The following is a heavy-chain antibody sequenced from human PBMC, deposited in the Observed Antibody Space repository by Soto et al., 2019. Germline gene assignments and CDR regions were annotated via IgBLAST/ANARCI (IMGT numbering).Heavy chain of an antibody. CDR2: MNPNSGNT. V-gene: IGHV1-8*01. J-gene: IGHJ6*02. D-gene: IGHD5-12*01. CDR1: GYTFTSYD. CDR3: ARAAYEDRRSRRYYYYGMDV. Sequence: QVQLVQSGAEVKKPGASVKVSCKASGYTFTSYDINWVRQATGQGLEWMGWMNPNSGNTGYAQKFQGRVTMTRNTSISTAYMELSSLRSEDTAVYYCARAAYEDRRSRRYYYYGMDVWGQGTTVTVSS.